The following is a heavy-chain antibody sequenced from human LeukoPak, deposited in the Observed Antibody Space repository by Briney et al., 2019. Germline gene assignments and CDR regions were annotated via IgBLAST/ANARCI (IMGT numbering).Heavy chain of an antibody. CDR3: AQDLPTALTARPHY. Sequence: GGSLRLSCAASGFTFSRYAMTWVRQAPGKGQEWVSGISSSGVSPYYADSVKGRFTIARDNSKNTLYLQMNSLRAEDTAIYYCAQDLPTALTARPHYWGQGTLVTVSS. CDR2: ISSSGVSP. D-gene: IGHD2-21*02. J-gene: IGHJ4*02. CDR1: GFTFSRYA. V-gene: IGHV3-23*01.